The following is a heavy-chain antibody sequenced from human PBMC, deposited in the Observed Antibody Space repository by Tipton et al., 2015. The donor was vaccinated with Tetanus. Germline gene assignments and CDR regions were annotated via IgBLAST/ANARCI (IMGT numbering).Heavy chain of an antibody. CDR1: GFTFSTYS. Sequence: SLRLSCAASGFTFSTYSMNWVRQAPGKGLEWVSSIGVSSSPIYYADSVKGRFTISRDNAKNSLLLQMNSLRDEDTAVYYCARGLCTSSSCPKHYFDYWGQGTLVTVSS. V-gene: IGHV3-48*02. J-gene: IGHJ4*02. CDR2: IGVSSSPI. D-gene: IGHD2-2*01. CDR3: ARGLCTSSSCPKHYFDY.